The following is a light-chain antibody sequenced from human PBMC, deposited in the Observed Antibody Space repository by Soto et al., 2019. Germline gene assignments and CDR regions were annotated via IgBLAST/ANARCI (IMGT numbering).Light chain of an antibody. Sequence: EIVLTQSPATLSLSPGERATLSCGASQSVSSSYVAWYQQKPGLAPRLLIYHASNRDTGIPDRFTGSGSGTDFTLTISRLEPEDFAVYFCQQYARSPVTFGQGTRWRL. V-gene: IGKV3D-20*01. CDR2: HAS. CDR1: QSVSSSY. J-gene: IGKJ5*01. CDR3: QQYARSPVT.